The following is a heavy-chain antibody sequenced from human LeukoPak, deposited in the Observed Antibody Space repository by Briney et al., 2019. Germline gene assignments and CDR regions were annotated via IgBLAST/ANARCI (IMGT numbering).Heavy chain of an antibody. CDR3: AKGNTVIEGLFDY. J-gene: IGHJ4*02. CDR1: GFTLSSYA. Sequence: GGSLRLSCAASGFTLSSYAMSWVRQAPGKGLEWVSAISGSGGSTYYADSVKGRFTISRDNSKNTLYLQMNSLRAEDTAVYYCAKGNTVIEGLFDYWGQGTLVTVSS. V-gene: IGHV3-23*01. CDR2: ISGSGGST. D-gene: IGHD4-17*01.